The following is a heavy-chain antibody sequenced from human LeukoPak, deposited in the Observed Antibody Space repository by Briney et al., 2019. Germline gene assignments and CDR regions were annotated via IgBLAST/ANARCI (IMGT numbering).Heavy chain of an antibody. D-gene: IGHD5-18*01. CDR1: GFTFSTYV. J-gene: IGHJ4*02. CDR3: AKDRLSGYSYGYDY. V-gene: IGHV3-23*01. Sequence: GGSMRLSCAASGFTFSTYVMSWVRQAPGKGLEWVAVISGSGGSTYYADSVEGRFTISRDNSKNTLYLQMNSLRAEDTAVYYCAKDRLSGYSYGYDYWGQGTLVTVSS. CDR2: ISGSGGST.